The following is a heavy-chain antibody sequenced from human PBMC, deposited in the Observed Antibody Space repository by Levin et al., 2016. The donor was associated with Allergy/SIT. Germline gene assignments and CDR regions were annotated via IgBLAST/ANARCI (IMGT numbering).Heavy chain of an antibody. J-gene: IGHJ4*02. CDR3: ARIPITMVRGVTPYFDY. CDR2: INPSGGST. CDR1: GYTFTSYY. V-gene: IGHV1-46*03. D-gene: IGHD3-10*01. Sequence: ASVKVSCKASGYTFTSYYMHWVRQAPGQGLEWMGIINPSGGSTSYAQKFQGRVTMTRDTSTSTVYMELSSLRSEDTAVYYCARIPITMVRGVTPYFDYWGQGTLVTVSS.